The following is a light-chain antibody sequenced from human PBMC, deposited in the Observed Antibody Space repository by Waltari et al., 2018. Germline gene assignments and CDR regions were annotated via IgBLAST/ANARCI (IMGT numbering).Light chain of an antibody. CDR3: QQYNRWPPT. J-gene: IGKJ3*01. V-gene: IGKV3-15*01. CDR1: QSVNNN. CDR2: GAS. Sequence: EVVMTHSPDTLSVSLGERAILSCRASQSVNNNLAWYQRKPGQAPRLLIYGASTRATGIAARFSGSGSGTEFTLTISSLQSEDSAIYFCQQYNRWPPTFGPGTKVDIK.